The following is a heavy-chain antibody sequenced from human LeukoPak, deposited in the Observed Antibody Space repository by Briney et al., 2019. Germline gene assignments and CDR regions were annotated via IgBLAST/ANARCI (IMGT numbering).Heavy chain of an antibody. CDR1: GYNFISYW. J-gene: IGHJ4*02. CDR2: IYPADSDT. CDR3: ARQFGYFDSSGLFDY. D-gene: IGHD3-22*01. Sequence: GEFLKISCKGSGYNFISYWIGWVRQMPGKGLEWMGIIYPADSDTTYSPSFQGQVTISADKSISTAYLQWSSLKASDTAIYYCARQFGYFDSSGLFDYWGQGTLVTVSS. V-gene: IGHV5-51*01.